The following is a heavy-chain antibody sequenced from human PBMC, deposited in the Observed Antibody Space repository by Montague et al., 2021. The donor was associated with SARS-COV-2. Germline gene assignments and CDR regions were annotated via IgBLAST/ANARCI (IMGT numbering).Heavy chain of an antibody. CDR3: ARVGRGSSWYEVAFDI. CDR1: GGSISRYS. J-gene: IGHJ3*02. Sequence: SETLFLTCTVSGGSISRYSWTWIRQPPGKGLEWIGYIYNSGSTNYSPSLTSRVTISVDTSKNQFSLKLSSVAAADTAVYYCARVGRGSSWYEVAFDIWGQGTMVTVSS. D-gene: IGHD6-13*01. V-gene: IGHV4-59*01. CDR2: IYNSGST.